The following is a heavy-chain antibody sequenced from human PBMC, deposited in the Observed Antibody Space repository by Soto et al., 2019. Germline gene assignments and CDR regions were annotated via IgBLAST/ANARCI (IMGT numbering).Heavy chain of an antibody. V-gene: IGHV4-34*01. Sequence: QVQLQQWGAGLLKPSETLSLTCTVNGGSLTGYYWSWIRQPPGKGVEWIGEVKDGGSTNYSPSLRGRVSISAGKAKNPFSLRPNSVTAAEPAVYFCARGQEGIVATHWDQGALVTVSS. J-gene: IGHJ4*02. CDR1: GGSLTGYY. D-gene: IGHD5-12*01. CDR2: VKDGGST. CDR3: ARGQEGIVATH.